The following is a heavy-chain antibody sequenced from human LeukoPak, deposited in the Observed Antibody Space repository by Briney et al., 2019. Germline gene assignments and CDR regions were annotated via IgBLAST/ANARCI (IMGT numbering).Heavy chain of an antibody. Sequence: GGSLRLSCAASGFTFSDYAMHWVRQAPGKGLEWVSGISRNSSSIDYAGSVKGRFTISRDNAKNSLYLQMNSLTAEDPALYYWAKDPFVNSLYRYFDLWGGGTLLTVFS. D-gene: IGHD2-2*02. CDR3: AKDPFVNSLYRYFDL. CDR2: ISRNSSSI. CDR1: GFTFSDYA. J-gene: IGHJ2*01. V-gene: IGHV3-9*01.